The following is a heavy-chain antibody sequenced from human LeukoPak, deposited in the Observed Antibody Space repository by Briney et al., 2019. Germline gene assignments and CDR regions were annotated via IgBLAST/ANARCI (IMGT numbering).Heavy chain of an antibody. CDR1: GFTFSSYW. J-gene: IGHJ6*02. D-gene: IGHD3-10*01. Sequence: GGSLRLSCAASGFTFSSYWMSWVRQAPGKGLEWVANIKQDGSEKYYVDSVKGRFTISRDNAKNSLYLRMNSLRAEDTAVYYCAREKVWFGELNYYCYYGMDVWGQGTTVTVSS. CDR3: AREKVWFGELNYYCYYGMDV. V-gene: IGHV3-7*01. CDR2: IKQDGSEK.